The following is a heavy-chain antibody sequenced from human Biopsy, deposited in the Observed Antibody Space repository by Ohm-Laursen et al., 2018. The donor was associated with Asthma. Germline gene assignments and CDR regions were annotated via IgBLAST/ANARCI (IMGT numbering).Heavy chain of an antibody. D-gene: IGHD2/OR15-2a*01. Sequence: TLSLTCSVSGASFSMGSFYWTWIRHYPGKGLEWIGYIHYTGSTHYKSSLKSRVSVSIDTSKNQFSLNVTSVTAADTAVYSCARARRYCNRDCHGWNFDLWGQGTPVTVSS. CDR3: ARARRYCNRDCHGWNFDL. J-gene: IGHJ4*02. CDR2: IHYTGST. CDR1: GASFSMGSFY. V-gene: IGHV4-31*03.